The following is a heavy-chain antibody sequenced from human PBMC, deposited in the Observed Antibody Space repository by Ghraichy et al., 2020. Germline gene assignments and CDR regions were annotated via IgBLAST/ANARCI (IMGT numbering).Heavy chain of an antibody. D-gene: IGHD6-19*01. Sequence: ASVKVSCKASGYTFKSYVINWVRQAPGQRPEWMGWINPGNANTKYSQKFQGRVTITRDTSATTADMEMRSLTSEDTAVYYCARGRMGYSSAWVYYFDSWGQGTLVTVSS. V-gene: IGHV1-3*01. J-gene: IGHJ4*02. CDR2: INPGNANT. CDR3: ARGRMGYSSAWVYYFDS. CDR1: GYTFKSYV.